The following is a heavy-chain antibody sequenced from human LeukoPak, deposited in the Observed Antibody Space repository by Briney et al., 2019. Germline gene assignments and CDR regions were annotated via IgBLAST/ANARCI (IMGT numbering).Heavy chain of an antibody. Sequence: SETLSLTCTVSGGSISSYYWSWIRQPPGKGLEWIGYIYYSGSTNYNPSLKSRVTISVDTSKNQFSLKLSSVTAADTAVYYCARYVVVTAYFDYWGQGTLVTVSS. CDR1: GGSISSYY. CDR3: ARYVVVTAYFDY. V-gene: IGHV4-59*01. CDR2: IYYSGST. J-gene: IGHJ4*02. D-gene: IGHD2-21*02.